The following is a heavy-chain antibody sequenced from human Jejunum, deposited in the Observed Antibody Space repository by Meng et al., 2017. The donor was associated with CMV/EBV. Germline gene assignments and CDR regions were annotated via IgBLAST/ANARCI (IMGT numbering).Heavy chain of an antibody. V-gene: IGHV3-23*01. J-gene: IGHJ4*02. CDR3: AKDFTIFGVVTTSDY. CDR2: ISGSGGST. D-gene: IGHD3-3*01. CDR1: FTFSSYA. Sequence: FTFSSYAMSWVRQAPGKGLEWVSDISGSGGSTYYADTVKGRFTISRDNSKNTLYLQMNSLRAEDTAVYYCAKDFTIFGVVTTSDYWGQGTLVTVSS.